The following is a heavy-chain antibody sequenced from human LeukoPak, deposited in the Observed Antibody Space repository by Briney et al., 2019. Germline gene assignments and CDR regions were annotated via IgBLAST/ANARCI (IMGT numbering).Heavy chain of an antibody. V-gene: IGHV4-59*08. Sequence: SETLSPTCTVSGGSISSYYWSWIRQPPGKGLEWIGYIYYSGSTNYNPSLKSRVTISVDTSKNQFSLKLSSVTAADTAVYYCARQSGNWFDPWGQGTLVTVSS. CDR1: GGSISSYY. CDR3: ARQSGNWFDP. CDR2: IYYSGST. J-gene: IGHJ5*02.